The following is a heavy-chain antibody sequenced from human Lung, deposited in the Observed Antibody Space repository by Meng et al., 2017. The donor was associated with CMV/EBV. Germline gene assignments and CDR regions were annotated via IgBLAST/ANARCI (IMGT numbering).Heavy chain of an antibody. V-gene: IGHV3-33*06. J-gene: IGHJ4*02. CDR2: IWYDGSNK. Sequence: SGFTFSSYGMHWVRQAPGKGLEWVEVIWYDGSNKYYADSVKGRFTISRDNSKNTLYLQMNSLRAEDTAVYYCAKDHTGGIVGADVDYWGQGTLVTVSS. D-gene: IGHD1-26*01. CDR3: AKDHTGGIVGADVDY. CDR1: GFTFSSYG.